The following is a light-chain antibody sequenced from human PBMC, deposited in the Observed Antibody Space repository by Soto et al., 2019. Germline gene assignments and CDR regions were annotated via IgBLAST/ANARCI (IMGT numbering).Light chain of an antibody. V-gene: IGKV3-20*01. Sequence: EIVLTPSPGTLSLSPGERATLSCRASQSVSSSYLAWYQQKPGQAPRLLIYGASSRATGVPDRITGSGSGTDFTLSISRLEPEDFAVYYCQQYGGSTRTFGQGTMV. CDR2: GAS. CDR1: QSVSSSY. J-gene: IGKJ1*01. CDR3: QQYGGSTRT.